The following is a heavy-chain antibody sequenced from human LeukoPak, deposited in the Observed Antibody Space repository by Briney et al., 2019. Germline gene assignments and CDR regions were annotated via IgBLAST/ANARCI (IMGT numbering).Heavy chain of an antibody. Sequence: GGSLRLSCAASGFTFSSYAMTWVRQAPGKGLEWVSSISASGGSTYYADSVKGRFTISRDNSKNTLYLQMSSLRAEDTAVYHCAKIAGGGATSYWGQGTLVTVSS. V-gene: IGHV3-23*01. CDR2: ISASGGST. CDR3: AKIAGGGATSY. CDR1: GFTFSSYA. D-gene: IGHD1-26*01. J-gene: IGHJ4*02.